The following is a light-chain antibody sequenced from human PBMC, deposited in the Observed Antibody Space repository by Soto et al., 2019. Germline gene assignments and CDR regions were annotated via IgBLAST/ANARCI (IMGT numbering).Light chain of an antibody. CDR1: QSVSNNY. J-gene: IGKJ1*01. CDR2: GAS. V-gene: IGKV3-20*01. Sequence: VMTQSPLSLPVTLGQPSTLSCRASQSVSNNYLAWYQQKPGHAPRLLIYGASNRATGIPDRLSGSGSGTDFTLTISRLEPEDFAVYYCQQYGSSGTFGQGTKVDIK. CDR3: QQYGSSGT.